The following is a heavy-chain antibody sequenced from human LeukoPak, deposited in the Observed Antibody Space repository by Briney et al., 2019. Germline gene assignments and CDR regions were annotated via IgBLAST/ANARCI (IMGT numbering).Heavy chain of an antibody. V-gene: IGHV4-34*01. J-gene: IGHJ6*02. Sequence: SETLSLTCTVSGGSISSYYWSWIRQPAGKGLEWIGEINHSGSANYNPSLKSRVTISVDTSKNQFSLKLSSVTAADTAVYYCARHYYYDSSGYYNGMDVWGQGTTVTVSS. CDR3: ARHYYYDSSGYYNGMDV. D-gene: IGHD3-22*01. CDR1: GGSISSYY. CDR2: INHSGSA.